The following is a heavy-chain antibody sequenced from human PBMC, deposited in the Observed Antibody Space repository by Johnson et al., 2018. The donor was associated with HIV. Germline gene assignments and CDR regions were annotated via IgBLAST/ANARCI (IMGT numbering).Heavy chain of an antibody. D-gene: IGHD3-3*01. Sequence: VQLVESGGGLVQPGGSLRLSCAASGFTFSSYDMHWVRQATGKGLEWVSAIGTAGDTYYPGSVKGRFTISRENAKNSRYLQMNSLRAEDTAVYYCARVWSGESGAFDIWGQGTMVTVSS. J-gene: IGHJ3*02. V-gene: IGHV3-13*01. CDR1: GFTFSSYD. CDR2: IGTAGDT. CDR3: ARVWSGESGAFDI.